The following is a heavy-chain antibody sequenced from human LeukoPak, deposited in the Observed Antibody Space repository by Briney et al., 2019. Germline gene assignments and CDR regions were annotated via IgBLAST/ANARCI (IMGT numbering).Heavy chain of an antibody. CDR1: GYTLTELS. V-gene: IGHV1-24*01. D-gene: IGHD6-6*01. Sequence: ASVKVSCKVSGYTLTELSVHWVQQAPGKGLERMGGFDPEDGETIHAQKFQGRVTMTEDTSTDTAYMELSSLTSEDTAVYYCATRMGQLVQYNYYGMDVWGQGTTVTVSS. CDR3: ATRMGQLVQYNYYGMDV. CDR2: FDPEDGET. J-gene: IGHJ6*02.